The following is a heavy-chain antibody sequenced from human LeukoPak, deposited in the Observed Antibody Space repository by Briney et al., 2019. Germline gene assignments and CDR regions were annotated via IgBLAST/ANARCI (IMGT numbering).Heavy chain of an antibody. CDR1: GGSIRSYY. J-gene: IGHJ6*02. V-gene: IGHV4-59*01. CDR3: ARAETHYDVLTGHNGNYYYGMDV. Sequence: PSETLSLTCIVSGGSIRSYYWSWIRQPPGKGLEWIGDIYYGGSTNYNPPLKSRVTISLDTSKHQFSLRLSSVIAVDTAVYYCARAETHYDVLTGHNGNYYYGMDVWGQGTTVTVSS. D-gene: IGHD3-9*01. CDR2: IYYGGST.